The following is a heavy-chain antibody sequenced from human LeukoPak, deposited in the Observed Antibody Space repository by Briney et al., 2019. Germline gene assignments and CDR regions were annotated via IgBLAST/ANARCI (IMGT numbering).Heavy chain of an antibody. D-gene: IGHD2-2*01. CDR1: GFTFSSYA. J-gene: IGHJ4*02. CDR2: ISGSGGST. Sequence: PGASLRLSCAASGFTFSSYAMSWVRQAPGKGLEWVSAISGSGGSTYYADSVKGRFTISRDNSKNTLYLQMNSLRAEDTAVYYCASVVPPATNYFDWWGQGTLVSVSS. CDR3: ASVVPPATNYFDW. V-gene: IGHV3-23*01.